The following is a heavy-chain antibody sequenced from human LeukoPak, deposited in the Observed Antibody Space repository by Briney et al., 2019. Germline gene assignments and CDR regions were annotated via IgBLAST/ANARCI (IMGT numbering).Heavy chain of an antibody. D-gene: IGHD6-13*01. CDR1: GGSLSGYY. CDR3: ARESNSGAAAGDYYYYYYMDV. J-gene: IGHJ6*03. CDR2: IYYSGST. V-gene: IGHV4-59*01. Sequence: SETLSLTCTVSGGSLSGYYWSWIRQPPGKGLEWIGHIYYSGSTNYNPSLKSRVTISVDTSKNQFSLKLSSVTAADTAVYYCARESNSGAAAGDYYYYYYMDVWGKGTTVTVSS.